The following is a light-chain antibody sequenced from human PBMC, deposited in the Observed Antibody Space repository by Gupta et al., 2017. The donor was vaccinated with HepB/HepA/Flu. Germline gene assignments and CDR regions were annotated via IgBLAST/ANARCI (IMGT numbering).Light chain of an antibody. CDR1: QSISSL. Sequence: DIVLTQSPATLSLSPGERATLSCRASQSISSLLAWYQQKPGQAPRLLISDASSRAAGIPARFSGSGSGTDFTLTISSLEPEDFAVYYCQQRSAWPLTFGGGTKVEIK. J-gene: IGKJ4*01. V-gene: IGKV3-11*01. CDR3: QQRSAWPLT. CDR2: DAS.